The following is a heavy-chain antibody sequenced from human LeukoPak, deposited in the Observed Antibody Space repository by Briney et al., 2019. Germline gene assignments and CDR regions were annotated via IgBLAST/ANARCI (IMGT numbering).Heavy chain of an antibody. CDR1: GFIFSSNS. J-gene: IGHJ4*02. Sequence: GGFLRLSCAASGFIFSSNSMNWVREAPGKGLEWVSYISSGSSTIYYADSARGRFTISRDNAKRSLYLQMNNLRAEETAVYYCATSGYNNIDYWGQGTVVAVSS. CDR3: ATSGYNNIDY. V-gene: IGHV3-48*04. CDR2: ISSGSSTI. D-gene: IGHD1-1*01.